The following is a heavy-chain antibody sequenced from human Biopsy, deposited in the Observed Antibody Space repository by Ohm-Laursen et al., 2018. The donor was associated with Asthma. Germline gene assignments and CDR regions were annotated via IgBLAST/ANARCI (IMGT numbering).Heavy chain of an antibody. J-gene: IGHJ6*02. D-gene: IGHD3-3*01. CDR3: AKWDTYYDFWSGYYTRYNYYYYGMDV. CDR2: ISYDGSNK. Sequence: SLRLSCAASGFTFSSHGMHWVRQAQGKGLEWVAVISYDGSNKYYADSVKGRFTISRDNSKNTLYLQMNSLRAEDTAVYYCAKWDTYYDFWSGYYTRYNYYYYGMDVWGQGTTVTVSS. CDR1: GFTFSSHG. V-gene: IGHV3-30*18.